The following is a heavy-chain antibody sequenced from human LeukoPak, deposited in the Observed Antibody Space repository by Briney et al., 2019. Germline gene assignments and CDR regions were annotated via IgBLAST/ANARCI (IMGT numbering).Heavy chain of an antibody. V-gene: IGHV4-30-4*01. CDR3: AREQEGVTRDDAFDI. CDR1: GGSISSDDYY. Sequence: PSETLSLTCTVSGGSISSDDYYWSWIRQPPGKGLEWIGYIYYSGSTYYNPSLKSRVTISVDTSKNQFSLKLSSVTAADTAVYYCAREQEGVTRDDAFDIWGQGTMVAVSS. J-gene: IGHJ3*02. CDR2: IYYSGST. D-gene: IGHD4-17*01.